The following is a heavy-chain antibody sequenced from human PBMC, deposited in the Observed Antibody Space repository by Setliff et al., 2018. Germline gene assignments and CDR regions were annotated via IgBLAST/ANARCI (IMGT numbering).Heavy chain of an antibody. J-gene: IGHJ4*02. CDR2: IYHSGST. D-gene: IGHD3-22*01. CDR3: ARHPHYDSSGYRDY. V-gene: IGHV4-38-2*01. Sequence: ASETLSLTCAVSGYSISSGYYWGWIRQPPGKGLEWIGSIYHSGSTYYNPSLKSRVTISVDTSKNQFSLKLSSVTAADTAVYYCARHPHYDSSGYRDYWGQGTLVTVSS. CDR1: GYSISSGYY.